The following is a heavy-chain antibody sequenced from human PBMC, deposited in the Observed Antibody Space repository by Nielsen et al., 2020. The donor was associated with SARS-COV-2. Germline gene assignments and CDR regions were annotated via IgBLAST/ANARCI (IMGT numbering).Heavy chain of an antibody. V-gene: IGHV3-66*01. D-gene: IGHD3-10*01. CDR3: ARGGWFRYFDL. CDR1: GFTFSSYS. Sequence: GESLKISCAASGFTFSSYSMNWVRQAPGKGLEWVSVIYSGGSTYYADSVKGRFTISRDNSKNTLYLQMNSLRAEDTAVYYCARGGWFRYFDLWGRGTLVTVSS. J-gene: IGHJ2*01. CDR2: IYSGGST.